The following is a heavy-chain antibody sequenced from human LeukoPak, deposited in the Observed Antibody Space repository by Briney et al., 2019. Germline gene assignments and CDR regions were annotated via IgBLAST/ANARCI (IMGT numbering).Heavy chain of an antibody. CDR1: GFTFSDHY. V-gene: IGHV3-11*01. CDR2: ISGGGSLK. Sequence: GGSLRLSCVTSGFTFSDHYMSWIRQAPGKGLEWVSYISGGGSLKFYADSVKGRFTTSRDNAQRSLYLQMNSLTAADTAVYYCVRDLRWGQGTLVTVSS. CDR3: VRDLR. J-gene: IGHJ4*02.